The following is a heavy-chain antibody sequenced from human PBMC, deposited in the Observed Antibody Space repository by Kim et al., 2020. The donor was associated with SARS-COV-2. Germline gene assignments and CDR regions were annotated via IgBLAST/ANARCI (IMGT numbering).Heavy chain of an antibody. CDR3: ASNGVMTSFDY. J-gene: IGHJ4*02. Sequence: NYNPSLKSRVTISVDTSKNQFSLKLSSVTAADTAVYYCASNGVMTSFDYWGQGTLVTVSS. D-gene: IGHD3-16*01. V-gene: IGHV4-59*01.